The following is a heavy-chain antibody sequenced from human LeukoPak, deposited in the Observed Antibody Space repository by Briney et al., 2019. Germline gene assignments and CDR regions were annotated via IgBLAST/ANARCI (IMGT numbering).Heavy chain of an antibody. J-gene: IGHJ4*02. V-gene: IGHV4-59*01. CDR1: GGSISSYY. Sequence: PSETLSLTCTVSGGSISSYYWSWIRQPPGKGLEWIGYIYYSGSTNYNPSLKSRVTISVDTSKNQFSLKLSSVTAADTAVYYCARVSSVRTAFDDWGQGTLVTVSS. CDR3: ARVSSVRTAFDD. CDR2: IYYSGST.